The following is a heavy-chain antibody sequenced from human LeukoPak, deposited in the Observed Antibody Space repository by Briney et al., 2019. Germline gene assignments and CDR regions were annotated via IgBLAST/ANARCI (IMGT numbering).Heavy chain of an antibody. CDR2: IYYSGST. J-gene: IGHJ5*02. Sequence: SETLSLTCTVSGGSISSSSYYWGWIRQPPGKGLEWIGSIYYSGSTYYNPSLKSRVTISVDTSKNQFSLKLSSVTVADTAVYYCAKGIAVAGNGFDPWGQGTLVTVSS. CDR1: GGSISSSSYY. V-gene: IGHV4-39*01. CDR3: AKGIAVAGNGFDP. D-gene: IGHD6-19*01.